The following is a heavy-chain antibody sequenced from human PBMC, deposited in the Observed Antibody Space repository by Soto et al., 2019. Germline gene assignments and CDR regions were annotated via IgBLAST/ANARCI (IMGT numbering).Heavy chain of an antibody. V-gene: IGHV1-2*02. J-gene: IGHJ6*02. Sequence: ASVKVSCKASGYTFTGYYMHWVRQAPGQGLEWMGWINPNSGGTNYAQKFQGRVTMTRDTSISTAYMELSRLRSDDTAVYYCARVSGYCSSTSCYSDYYYYGMDVWGQGTTVTVS. CDR3: ARVSGYCSSTSCYSDYYYYGMDV. D-gene: IGHD2-2*02. CDR1: GYTFTGYY. CDR2: INPNSGGT.